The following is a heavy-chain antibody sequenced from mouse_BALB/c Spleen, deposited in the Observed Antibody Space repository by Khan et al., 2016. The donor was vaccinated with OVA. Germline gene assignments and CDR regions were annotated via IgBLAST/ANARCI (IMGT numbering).Heavy chain of an antibody. CDR1: GYSFTLYY. J-gene: IGHJ3*01. CDR3: ARGYDFFAY. V-gene: IGHV1-26*01. D-gene: IGHD2-14*01. CDR2: VNPNTGGS. Sequence: VQLKESGPDLVTPGPSVKISCKASGYSFTLYYMTWVKQSHGKSLEWIGRVNPNTGGSDYNQEFKGKAILTVDKSANKAYMELHSLTSDDSAVYYCARGYDFFAYWGQGTLVTVSA.